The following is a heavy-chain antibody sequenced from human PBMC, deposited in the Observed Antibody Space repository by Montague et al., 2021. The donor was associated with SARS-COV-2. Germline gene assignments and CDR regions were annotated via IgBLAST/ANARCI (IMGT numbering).Heavy chain of an antibody. D-gene: IGHD3-22*01. CDR2: IYYSGST. CDR3: ARDTRITMIVVVQGYGMDV. V-gene: IGHV4-39*07. J-gene: IGHJ6*02. CDR1: GGSISSSSYY. Sequence: SETLSLTYTVSGGSISSSSYYWGWIRRPPGKGLEWIGSIYYSGSTYYNPSLKSRVTISVDTSKNQFSLKLSSVTAADTAVYYCARDTRITMIVVVQGYGMDVWGQGTTVTVSS.